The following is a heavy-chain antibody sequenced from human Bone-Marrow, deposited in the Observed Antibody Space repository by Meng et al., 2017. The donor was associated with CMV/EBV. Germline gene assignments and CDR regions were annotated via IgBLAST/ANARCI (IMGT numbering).Heavy chain of an antibody. V-gene: IGHV3-7*01. CDR2: IKQDGSDK. J-gene: IGHJ4*02. CDR3: VRDRGYFEY. CDR1: GFTLSTYW. Sequence: LSLTCAASGFTLSTYWMTWVRQAPGKGLESVANIKQDGSDKYYLDSVKGRFTISRDNAKNSLYLQLNSLRAEDTAVYYCVRDRGYFEYWGQGTLVTVSS.